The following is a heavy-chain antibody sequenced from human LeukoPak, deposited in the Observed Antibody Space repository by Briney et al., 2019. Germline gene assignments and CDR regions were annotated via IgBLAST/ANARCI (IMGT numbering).Heavy chain of an antibody. CDR2: IYSGGST. J-gene: IGHJ4*02. Sequence: GGSLRLSCAASGFTVSSNYMGWARQAPGKGLEWVSVIYSGGSTYYADSVKGRFTISRDNSKNTLYLQMNSLRAEDTAVYYCARELLNFSGFDYWGQGTLVTVSS. CDR1: GFTVSSNY. D-gene: IGHD3-10*01. V-gene: IGHV3-53*01. CDR3: ARELLNFSGFDY.